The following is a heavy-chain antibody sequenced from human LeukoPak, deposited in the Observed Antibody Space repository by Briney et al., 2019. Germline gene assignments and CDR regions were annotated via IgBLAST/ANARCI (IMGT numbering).Heavy chain of an antibody. CDR1: GGSISTYY. CDR2: INHSGST. Sequence: SETLSLTCTVSGGSISTYYWNWIRQPPGKGLEWVGEINHSGSTNYNPSLKSRVTISVDTSKNQFSLKLSSVTAADTAVYYCAREVLYYYDSSGYADYWGQGTLVTVSS. J-gene: IGHJ4*02. V-gene: IGHV4-34*01. D-gene: IGHD3-22*01. CDR3: AREVLYYYDSSGYADY.